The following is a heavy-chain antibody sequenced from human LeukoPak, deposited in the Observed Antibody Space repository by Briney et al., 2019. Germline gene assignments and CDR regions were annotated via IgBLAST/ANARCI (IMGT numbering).Heavy chain of an antibody. CDR2: ISGSGGRT. V-gene: IGHV3-23*01. Sequence: GGSLRLSCVASGFTFSSYAMSWVRQAPGKGLEWVSVISGSGGRTYYRDSVKGRFTISRDNSKNTVYLQMNSLRAEDTAVYYCAKDGTTTITFDYWGQGTPVAVSS. J-gene: IGHJ4*02. CDR1: GFTFSSYA. CDR3: AKDGTTTITFDY. D-gene: IGHD1-1*01.